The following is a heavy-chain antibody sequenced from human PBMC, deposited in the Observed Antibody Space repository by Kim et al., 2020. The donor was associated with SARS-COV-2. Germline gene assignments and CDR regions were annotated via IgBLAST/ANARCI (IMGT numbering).Heavy chain of an antibody. V-gene: IGHV1-2*02. CDR3: ARGEEEALYGSGLHSNWFDP. CDR1: GYTFTGYY. D-gene: IGHD3-10*01. J-gene: IGHJ5*02. Sequence: ASVKVSCKASGYTFTGYYMHWVRQAPGQGLEWMGWINPNSGGTNYAQKFQGRVTMTRDTSISTAYMELSRLRSDDTAVYYCARGEEEALYGSGLHSNWFDPWGQGTLVTVSS. CDR2: INPNSGGT.